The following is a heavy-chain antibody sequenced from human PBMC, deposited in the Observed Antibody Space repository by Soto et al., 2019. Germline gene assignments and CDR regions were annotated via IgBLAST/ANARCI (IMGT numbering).Heavy chain of an antibody. CDR1: GFTFSSYA. CDR2: ISGSGGST. CDR3: AKGNWNLDSSLGYYYYYMDV. Sequence: HPGGSLRLSCAASGFTFSSYAMSWVRQAPGKGLEWVSAISGSGGSTYYADSVKGRFTISRDNSKNTLYLQMNSLRAEDTAVYYCAKGNWNLDSSLGYYYYYMDVWGKGTTVTVSS. V-gene: IGHV3-23*01. D-gene: IGHD1-1*01. J-gene: IGHJ6*03.